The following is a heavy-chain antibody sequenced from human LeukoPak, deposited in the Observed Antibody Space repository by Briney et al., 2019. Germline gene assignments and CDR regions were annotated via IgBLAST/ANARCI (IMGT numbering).Heavy chain of an antibody. V-gene: IGHV3-30*04. CDR3: ARVGQAYYFDY. CDR2: ISYDGSNK. J-gene: IGHJ4*02. Sequence: PGGSLRLSCAASGFTFSSYAMHWVRQAPGKGLEWVAVISYDGSNKYYADSVKGRFTISRDNSKNTLYLQMNSLRAEDTAVYYCARVGQAYYFDYWGQGTLVTVSS. CDR1: GFTFSSYA.